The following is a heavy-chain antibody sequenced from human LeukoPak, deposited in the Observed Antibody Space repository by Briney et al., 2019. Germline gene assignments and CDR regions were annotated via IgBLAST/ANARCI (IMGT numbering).Heavy chain of an antibody. Sequence: SETQSLTCTVSGGSISSGSYYWSWIRQPAGKGLEWIGRIYTSGSTNYNPSLRSRVTISVDTSKNQFSLKLSSVTAADTAVYYCARTSSGVSDGMDVWGQGTTVTVSS. J-gene: IGHJ6*02. CDR1: GGSISSGSYY. V-gene: IGHV4-61*02. CDR3: ARTSSGVSDGMDV. CDR2: IYTSGST. D-gene: IGHD3-22*01.